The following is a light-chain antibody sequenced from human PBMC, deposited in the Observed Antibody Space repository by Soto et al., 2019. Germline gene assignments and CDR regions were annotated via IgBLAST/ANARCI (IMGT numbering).Light chain of an antibody. Sequence: QSVLTQPPSASGSPGQSVTISCTGTSSDVGAYNYVSWYQQHPGKAPKLMIYEVNQRPSGVPDRFSGSKSGNTASLTVSGLQAEDEADYYCSSYAVRGVFGGGTKVTVL. J-gene: IGLJ2*01. CDR2: EVN. CDR1: SSDVGAYNY. V-gene: IGLV2-8*01. CDR3: SSYAVRGV.